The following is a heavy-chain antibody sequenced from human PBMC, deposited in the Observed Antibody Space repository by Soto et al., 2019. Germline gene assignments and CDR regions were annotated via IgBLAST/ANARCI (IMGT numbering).Heavy chain of an antibody. J-gene: IGHJ4*02. CDR1: GFTFSSYG. Sequence: GGSLRLSCAASGFTFSSYGMHWVRQAPGKGLEWVAVISYDGSNKYYADSVKGRFTISRDNSKNTLYLQMNSLRAEDTAVYYCAKGLRNTVTTGGTFDYWGQGTLVTVSS. CDR2: ISYDGSNK. V-gene: IGHV3-30*18. CDR3: AKGLRNTVTTGGTFDY. D-gene: IGHD4-17*01.